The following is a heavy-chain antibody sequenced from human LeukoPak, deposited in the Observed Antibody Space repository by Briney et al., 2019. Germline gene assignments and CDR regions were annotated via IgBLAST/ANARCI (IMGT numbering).Heavy chain of an antibody. CDR2: ISSSGSTM. D-gene: IGHD6-19*01. CDR3: AREISVAGAYYYYGMDV. V-gene: IGHV3-48*03. Sequence: GGALRLSCAASGFTFSRYEMNWVRQAPGKGLEGVSYISSSGSTMYFADSVKGRFTISRDNAKKSLYLQMNSLRAEDTAVYYCAREISVAGAYYYYGMDVWGKGTTVTVSS. J-gene: IGHJ6*04. CDR1: GFTFSRYE.